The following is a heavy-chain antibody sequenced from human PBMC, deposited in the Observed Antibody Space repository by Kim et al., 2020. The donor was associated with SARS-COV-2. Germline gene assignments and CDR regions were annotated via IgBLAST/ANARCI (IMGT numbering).Heavy chain of an antibody. Sequence: SETLSLTCTVSGGSISTYYWSWIRQPPGKGLEWIGYIYYSGSTNYNPSLKSRVTISVDTSKNQFSLKLSSVTAADTAVYYCARGGSGRMDVWGQGTTVTVSS. V-gene: IGHV4-59*01. CDR2: IYYSGST. CDR1: GGSISTYY. D-gene: IGHD3-10*01. J-gene: IGHJ6*02. CDR3: ARGGSGRMDV.